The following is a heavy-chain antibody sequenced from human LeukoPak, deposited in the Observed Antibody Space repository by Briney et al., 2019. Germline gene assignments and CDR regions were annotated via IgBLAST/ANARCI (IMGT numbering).Heavy chain of an antibody. D-gene: IGHD3-10*01. V-gene: IGHV3-30-3*01. Sequence: GGSLRLSCAASGFTFSSYAMHWVRQAPGKGLEWVAVISYDGSNKYYADSVKGRFTISRDNSKNTLYLQMNSLRAEGTAVYYCARDRGLLWFGELAHYYYGMDVWGQGTTVTVSS. CDR3: ARDRGLLWFGELAHYYYGMDV. J-gene: IGHJ6*02. CDR2: ISYDGSNK. CDR1: GFTFSSYA.